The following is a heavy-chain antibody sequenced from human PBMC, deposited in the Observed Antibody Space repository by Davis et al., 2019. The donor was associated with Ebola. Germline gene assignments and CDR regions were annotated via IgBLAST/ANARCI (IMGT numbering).Heavy chain of an antibody. CDR2: ISSSSSYI. V-gene: IGHV3-21*01. Sequence: GESLKISCAASGFTFSSYSMNWVRQAPGKGLEWVSSISSSSSYIYYADSVKGRFTISRDNAKNSLYLQMNSLRAEDTAVYYCAREPSTMERRGYYYYMDVWGKGTTVTVSS. CDR3: AREPSTMERRGYYYYMDV. D-gene: IGHD1-1*01. CDR1: GFTFSSYS. J-gene: IGHJ6*03.